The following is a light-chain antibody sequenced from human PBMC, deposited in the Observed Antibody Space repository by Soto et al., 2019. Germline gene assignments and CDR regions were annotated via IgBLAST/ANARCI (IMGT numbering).Light chain of an antibody. CDR3: QQFSSYWT. CDR2: DAS. CDR1: QSISSW. J-gene: IGKJ1*01. V-gene: IGKV1-5*01. Sequence: DIQMTQSPSTLSASVGDRVTITCRASQSISSWLAWYQQKPGKAPKLLISDASSLESGVLSRFSGDRSGTEFTLTINSLHPEDVATYFCQQFSSYWTFGQGTRVEIK.